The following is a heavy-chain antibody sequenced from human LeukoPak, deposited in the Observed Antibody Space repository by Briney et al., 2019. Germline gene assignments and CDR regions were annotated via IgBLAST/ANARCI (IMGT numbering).Heavy chain of an antibody. CDR1: GGSISSGGYS. CDR3: ARVLDYYGSGTRDFDY. CDR2: IYYSGST. J-gene: IGHJ4*02. V-gene: IGHV4-30-4*07. Sequence: PSETLSLTCAVSGGSISSGGYSWSWIRQPPGKGLEWIGYIYYSGSTYYNPSLKSRVTISVDTSKNQFSLKLSSVTAADTAVYYCARVLDYYGSGTRDFDYWGQGILVTVSS. D-gene: IGHD3-10*01.